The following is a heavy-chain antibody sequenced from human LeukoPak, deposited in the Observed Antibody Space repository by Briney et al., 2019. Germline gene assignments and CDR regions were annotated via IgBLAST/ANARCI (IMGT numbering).Heavy chain of an antibody. Sequence: GGSLRLSCAASGFTFSTYAMTWVRQAPGKGLDWVSTFSGSGGSTYYADSVKGRFTISRDNSRNTLYLQMNSLRAEDTAVYYCARVKVTYYYYYMDVWGKGTTVTISS. CDR2: FSGSGGST. J-gene: IGHJ6*03. V-gene: IGHV3-23*01. D-gene: IGHD2-21*02. CDR3: ARVKVTYYYYYMDV. CDR1: GFTFSTYA.